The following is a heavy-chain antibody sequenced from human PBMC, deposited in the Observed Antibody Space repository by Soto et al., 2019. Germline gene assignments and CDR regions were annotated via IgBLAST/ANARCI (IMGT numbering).Heavy chain of an antibody. D-gene: IGHD3-22*01. CDR2: IWYDGSNK. V-gene: IGHV3-33*01. Sequence: GGSLRLSCAASGFTFSSYGMHWVRQAPGKGLEWVAVIWYDGSNKYYADSVKGRFTISRDNSKNTLYLQMNSLRAEDTAVYYCARPYDSSGYHNWFDPWGQGTLVTVSS. CDR3: ARPYDSSGYHNWFDP. CDR1: GFTFSSYG. J-gene: IGHJ5*02.